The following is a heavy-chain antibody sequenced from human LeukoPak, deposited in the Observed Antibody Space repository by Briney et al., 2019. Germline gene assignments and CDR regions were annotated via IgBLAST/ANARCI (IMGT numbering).Heavy chain of an antibody. CDR2: IYYSGST. CDR1: GGSISSSSYY. CDR3: AREAIAAAGQGSYGMDV. J-gene: IGHJ6*02. V-gene: IGHV4-39*07. D-gene: IGHD6-13*01. Sequence: SETLSLTCTVSGGSISSSSYYWGWIRQPPGKGLEWIGSIYYSGSTYYNPSLKSRVTISVDTSKNQFSLKLSSVTAADTAVYYCAREAIAAAGQGSYGMDVWGQGTTVTVSS.